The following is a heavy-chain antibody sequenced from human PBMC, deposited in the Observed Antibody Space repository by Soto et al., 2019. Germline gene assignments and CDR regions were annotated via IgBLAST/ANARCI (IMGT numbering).Heavy chain of an antibody. CDR1: GGSFSGYY. Sequence: LSLTCAVYGGSFSGYYWSWIRQPPGKGLERIGEINHSGSTNYNPSLKSRVTISVDTSKNQFSLKLSSVTAADTAVYYCAKPGEYCSGGSCYPYYGMEVWGQGTTVTVS. CDR2: INHSGST. J-gene: IGHJ6*02. V-gene: IGHV4-34*01. D-gene: IGHD2-15*01. CDR3: AKPGEYCSGGSCYPYYGMEV.